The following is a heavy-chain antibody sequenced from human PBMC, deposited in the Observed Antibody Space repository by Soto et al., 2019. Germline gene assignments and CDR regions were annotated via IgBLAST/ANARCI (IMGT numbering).Heavy chain of an antibody. Sequence: EVQLVESGGGLVQPGESLRLSCPASGFTFSSYWMHWVRQAPGKGLVWVSRINSDGSRTNYADSVKGRFTVSRDNAKNTQYLQMNSLRAEDTAVYYCARVLTGSWNWFDPWGQGTRVTVSS. J-gene: IGHJ5*02. D-gene: IGHD6-13*01. V-gene: IGHV3-74*01. CDR1: GFTFSSYW. CDR2: INSDGSRT. CDR3: ARVLTGSWNWFDP.